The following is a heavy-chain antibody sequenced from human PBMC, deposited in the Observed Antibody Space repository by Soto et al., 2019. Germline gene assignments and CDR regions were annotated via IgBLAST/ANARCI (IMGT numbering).Heavy chain of an antibody. CDR1: GFTFENYW. CDR2: IRKDGTQE. V-gene: IGHV3-7*05. J-gene: IGHJ3*02. Sequence: DVQLMESGGGLVQPGGSLRLSCTASGFTFENYWMTWIRQAPGKGLEWVANIRKDGTQEHYVDSVEGRSSVSRDNARASLYLQMNSLRIEDTAVYYCARDANNRDSSVYYDVFDIWGQGTMVTVSP. CDR3: ARDANNRDSSVYYDVFDI. D-gene: IGHD3-22*01.